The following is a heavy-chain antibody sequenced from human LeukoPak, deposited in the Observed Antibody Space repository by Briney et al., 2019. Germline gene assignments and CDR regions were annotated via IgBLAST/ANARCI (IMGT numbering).Heavy chain of an antibody. CDR3: AREPDPAVDTFDY. D-gene: IGHD5-18*01. V-gene: IGHV3-74*01. J-gene: IGHJ4*02. CDR2: INSDGSTT. CDR1: GFTFRSSW. Sequence: GGSLRLSCAASGFTFRSSWIHWVRQVPGKGLVWVSRINSDGSTTNYADSVKGRFTISIDNAKNTLYLHMNGLRAEDTAVYYCAREPDPAVDTFDYWGQGTLVTVSS.